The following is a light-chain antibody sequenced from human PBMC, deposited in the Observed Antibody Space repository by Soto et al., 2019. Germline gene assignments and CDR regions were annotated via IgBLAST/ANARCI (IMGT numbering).Light chain of an antibody. CDR1: SSDVGAYKY. Sequence: QSVLTQPASVSGSPGQSITISCTGTSSDVGAYKYVSWYQQHPGKAPKLMIYDVSYRPSGVSNRFSGSKSGNTASLTISGLQAEDEADYYCSSYTSSSTHVFGTGTKLTVL. CDR2: DVS. V-gene: IGLV2-14*01. CDR3: SSYTSSSTHV. J-gene: IGLJ1*01.